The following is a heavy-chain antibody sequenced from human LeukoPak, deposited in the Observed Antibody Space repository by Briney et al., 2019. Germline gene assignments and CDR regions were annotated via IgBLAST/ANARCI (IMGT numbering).Heavy chain of an antibody. CDR2: IFYSGST. CDR3: ARLPMYGGSFGRGYFDY. V-gene: IGHV4-39*01. Sequence: SETLSLTCTVSGGSISSSSYYWGWIRQPPGKGLEWIGTIFYSGSTYYNPSLRSRVTTSVDTSRNQFSLKLSSVTAADTAVYYWARLPMYGGSFGRGYFDYWGQGTLVTVSS. D-gene: IGHD1-26*01. J-gene: IGHJ4*02. CDR1: GGSISSSSYY.